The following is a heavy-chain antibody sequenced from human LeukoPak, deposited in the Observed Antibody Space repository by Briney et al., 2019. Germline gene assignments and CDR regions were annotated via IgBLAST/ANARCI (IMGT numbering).Heavy chain of an antibody. CDR2: ISGSGGST. J-gene: IGHJ4*02. CDR3: AKDNWGRSFSDY. CDR1: GFTFSSYA. V-gene: IGHV3-23*01. D-gene: IGHD3-16*01. Sequence: PGGSLRLSCAASGFTFSSYAMSWVRQAPGKGLERVSAISGSGGSTYYADSVKGRFTISRDNSKNTLYLQMNSLRAEDTAVYYCAKDNWGRSFSDYWGQGTLVTVSS.